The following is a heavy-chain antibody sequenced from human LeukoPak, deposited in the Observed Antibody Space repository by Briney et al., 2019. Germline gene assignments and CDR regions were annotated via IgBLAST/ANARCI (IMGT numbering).Heavy chain of an antibody. J-gene: IGHJ4*02. D-gene: IGHD4-23*01. CDR2: IYPSDSDT. CDR3: ARLTAVVTFDY. CDR1: GYRFTSNW. Sequence: GESLKISCKGSGYRFTSNWIGWVRQMPGKGLEWMGVIYPSDSDTRYSPSFQGQVTISADKSISTAYLQWRSLKVSDSAMYYCARLTAVVTFDYWGQGTLVTVSS. V-gene: IGHV5-51*01.